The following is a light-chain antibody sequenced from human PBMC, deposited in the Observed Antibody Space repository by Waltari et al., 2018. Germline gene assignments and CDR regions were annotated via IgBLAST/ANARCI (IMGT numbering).Light chain of an antibody. CDR2: TNN. CDR3: AAWDGNLNADVV. Sequence: SVLTQSPSASGAPGQRVTISCSGSSSNIGSNPVNWYQQGPGTAPKLLIYTNNQRPSGVPDRFSGSKSGTSASLAITGLQSEDEAVYFCAAWDGNLNADVVFGEGTKLTVL. CDR1: SSNIGSNP. J-gene: IGLJ2*01. V-gene: IGLV1-44*01.